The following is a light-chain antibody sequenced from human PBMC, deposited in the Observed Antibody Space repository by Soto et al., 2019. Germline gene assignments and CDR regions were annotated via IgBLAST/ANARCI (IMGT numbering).Light chain of an antibody. V-gene: IGLV2-23*01. CDR2: DGN. CDR3: CLYAYQSGWL. CDR1: SGDVLSYDA. Sequence: QSAPTQPASVSGSPGQSITISCTGASGDVLSYDAVSWYQHQPGKAPKLIIYDGNKRPSGVSNRFSGPKSGPMASLTISGLQAEDEADYYCCLYAYQSGWLFGGGTKLTVL. J-gene: IGLJ3*02.